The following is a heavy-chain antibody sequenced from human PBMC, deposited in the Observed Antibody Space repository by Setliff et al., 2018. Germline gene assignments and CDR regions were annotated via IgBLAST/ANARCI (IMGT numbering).Heavy chain of an antibody. D-gene: IGHD2-2*01. CDR1: GFTFSSYA. CDR3: VGDYQLLF. J-gene: IGHJ4*01. V-gene: IGHV3-23*01. CDR2: ISGGGGST. Sequence: GGSLRLSCAASGFTFSSYAMNWVRQAPGKGLEWVSAISGGGGSTYHADSVKGRFTISRDNAKNALYLQMDSLRVEDTAVYYCVGDYQLLFWGHGTLVTVSS.